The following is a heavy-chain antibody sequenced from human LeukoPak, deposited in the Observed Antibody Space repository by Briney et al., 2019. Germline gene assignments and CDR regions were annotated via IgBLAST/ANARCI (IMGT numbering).Heavy chain of an antibody. V-gene: IGHV3-53*04. CDR1: GFTVSSNY. CDR3: ARDHPHYYGSGRAYYYGMDV. D-gene: IGHD3-10*01. Sequence: GGSLRLSCAASGFTVSSNYMSWVRQAPGKGLEWVSVIYSGGSTYYADSVKGRFTISRHNSKNTLYLQMNSLRAEDTAVYYCARDHPHYYGSGRAYYYGMDVWGQGTTVTVSS. J-gene: IGHJ6*02. CDR2: IYSGGST.